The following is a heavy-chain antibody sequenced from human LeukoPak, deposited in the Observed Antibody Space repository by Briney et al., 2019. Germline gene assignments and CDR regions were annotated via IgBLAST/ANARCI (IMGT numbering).Heavy chain of an antibody. CDR2: IYYSGST. CDR1: GGSLSSYY. J-gene: IGHJ3*02. Sequence: SETLSLTCTVSGGSLSSYYWSWIRQPPGKGLEWIGDIYYSGSTNYNPSLKSRVTISVDTSKNQFSLRLSSVTAADTAVYYCARVFYDILSPGVGFDIWGQGTMVTVSS. CDR3: ARVFYDILSPGVGFDI. D-gene: IGHD3-9*01. V-gene: IGHV4-59*01.